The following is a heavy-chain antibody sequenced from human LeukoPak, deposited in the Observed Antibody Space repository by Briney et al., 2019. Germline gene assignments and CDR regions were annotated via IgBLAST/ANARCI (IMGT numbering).Heavy chain of an antibody. CDR1: GGSFSGYY. Sequence: SETLSLTCAVYGGSFSGYYWSWIRQPPGKGLEWIGEINHSGSTNYNPSLKSRVTISVDTSKNQFSLKLSSVTAADTAVYYCARGGVRGVDYFDYWVQGTLVTVSS. CDR2: INHSGST. V-gene: IGHV4-34*01. J-gene: IGHJ4*02. CDR3: ARGGVRGVDYFDY. D-gene: IGHD3-10*01.